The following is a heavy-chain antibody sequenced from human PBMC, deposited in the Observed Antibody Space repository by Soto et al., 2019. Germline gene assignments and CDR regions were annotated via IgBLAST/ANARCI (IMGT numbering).Heavy chain of an antibody. CDR2: ISSSGSTI. J-gene: IGHJ4*02. CDR3: SRGVFYYYGSSGYSPDY. D-gene: IGHD3-22*01. Sequence: PGGSLRLSCSAPVFTFTTYEMNWVRQAPGKGLEWVSYISSSGSTIYYADSVKGRFTISRDNAKNSPYLQMNSLRAEDTAVYYCSRGVFYYYGSSGYSPDYWGQGTLGTGS. V-gene: IGHV3-48*03. CDR1: VFTFTTYE.